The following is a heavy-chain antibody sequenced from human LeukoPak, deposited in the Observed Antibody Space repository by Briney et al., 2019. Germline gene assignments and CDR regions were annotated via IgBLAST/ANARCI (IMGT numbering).Heavy chain of an antibody. CDR3: ARDRRYCNSTSCYTAWFDP. CDR2: IDPNSGGT. D-gene: IGHD2-2*02. J-gene: IGHJ5*02. V-gene: IGHV1-2*02. CDR1: GYTFTGYY. Sequence: ASVKVSCKASGYTFTGYYMHWVRQAPGQGLEWMGWIDPNSGGTNYAQKFQGRVTMTRDTSISTAYMELRRLRSDDTAVYYCARDRRYCNSTSCYTAWFDPWGQGTLVTVSS.